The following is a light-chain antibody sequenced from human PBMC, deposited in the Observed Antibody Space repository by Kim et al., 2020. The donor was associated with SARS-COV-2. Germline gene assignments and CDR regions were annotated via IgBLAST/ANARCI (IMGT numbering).Light chain of an antibody. CDR2: GAT. CDR3: QQYATSPRT. CDR1: QSVSSGY. Sequence: LSPGERATLSCRASQSVSSGYLAWYQQKPGQSPRLLIYGATSRATGIPDRFSGSGSGTDFTLTISRLEPEDFVVYYCQQYATSPRTFGQGTKLEI. J-gene: IGKJ1*01. V-gene: IGKV3-20*01.